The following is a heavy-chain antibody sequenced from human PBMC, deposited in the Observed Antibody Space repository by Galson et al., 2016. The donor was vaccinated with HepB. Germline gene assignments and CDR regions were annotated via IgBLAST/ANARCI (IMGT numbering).Heavy chain of an antibody. CDR3: AKVGPSISTSIRWYFDS. Sequence: GLEWVSGLSAGGGSPYYADSVEGRFTISRDNSKNTLSLQMNSLAAEDTAIYYCAKVGPSISTSIRWYFDSWGQGTLVTVSS. J-gene: IGHJ4*02. CDR2: LSAGGGSP. D-gene: IGHD3-3*01. V-gene: IGHV3-23*01.